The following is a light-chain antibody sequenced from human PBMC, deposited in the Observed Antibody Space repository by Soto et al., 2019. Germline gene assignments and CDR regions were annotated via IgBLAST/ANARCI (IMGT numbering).Light chain of an antibody. CDR3: SSYPSTRTVV. Sequence: QSAPTQPASVSGSPGQPITISCTGTSSDVGGYNYVPWYQQHPDKAPKLMIYDVSNRPSGVSNRFSGSKSGNTASLTISGLQAEDEADYYCSSYPSTRTVVFGGGTKLTLL. V-gene: IGLV2-14*01. J-gene: IGLJ2*01. CDR1: SSDVGGYNY. CDR2: DVS.